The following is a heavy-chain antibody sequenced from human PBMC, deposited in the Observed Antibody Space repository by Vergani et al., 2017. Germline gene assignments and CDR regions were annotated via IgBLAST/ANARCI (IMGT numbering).Heavy chain of an antibody. CDR2: INHSGST. CDR3: ARGRIIWSGYGKRYNWFDP. Sequence: QVQLQQWGAGLLKPSETLSLTCAVYGGSFSGYYWSWIRQPPGKGLEWIGEINHSGSTNYNPSLKSRVTISVDTSKNQFSLKLSSVTAADTAVYYCARGRIIWSGYGKRYNWFDPLGQGTLVTVSS. J-gene: IGHJ5*02. V-gene: IGHV4-34*01. D-gene: IGHD3-3*01. CDR1: GGSFSGYY.